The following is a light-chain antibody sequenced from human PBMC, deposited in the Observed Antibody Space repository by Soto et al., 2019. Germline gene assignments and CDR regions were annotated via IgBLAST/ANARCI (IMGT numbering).Light chain of an antibody. CDR3: QQYDSTPPT. Sequence: EIVLTQSPGTLSLSPGDRATLSCRASQSVNSNYLAWYQRKPGQAPRLLIYGASNRATDIPHRFSASGSGTDFNLTITRLEAEDFAVYYCQQYDSTPPTFGHGTKVEVQ. J-gene: IGKJ1*01. CDR1: QSVNSNY. CDR2: GAS. V-gene: IGKV3-20*01.